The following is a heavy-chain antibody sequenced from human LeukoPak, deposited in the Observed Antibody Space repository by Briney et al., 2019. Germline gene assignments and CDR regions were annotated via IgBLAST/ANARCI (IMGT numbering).Heavy chain of an antibody. J-gene: IGHJ5*02. CDR2: VDPEEGEA. D-gene: IGHD3-10*02. CDR1: GYTFTDHY. V-gene: IGHV1-69-2*01. CDR3: ATEVNVAYYNVPGNDYRGIDP. Sequence: GASVKVSCKASGYTFTDHYIHWLQQASGKGLEWVGRVDPEEGEAISAQKFQDRVTITADTSTDTAYLELTSLTSDDTAIYYCATEVNVAYYNVPGNDYRGIDPWGPGTLVTVSS.